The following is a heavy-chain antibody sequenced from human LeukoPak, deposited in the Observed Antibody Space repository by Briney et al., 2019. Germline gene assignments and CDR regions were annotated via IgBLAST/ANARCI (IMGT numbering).Heavy chain of an antibody. CDR3: AREAVTSDAYFDY. V-gene: IGHV1-69*06. J-gene: IGHJ4*02. D-gene: IGHD4-17*01. CDR1: GGTFSSYA. CDR2: IIPIFGTA. Sequence: ASVKVSCKASGGTFSSYAISWVRQAPGQGLEWTGGIIPIFGTANYAQKFQGRVTITADKSTSTAYMELSSLRSEDTAVYYCAREAVTSDAYFDYWGQGTLVTVSS.